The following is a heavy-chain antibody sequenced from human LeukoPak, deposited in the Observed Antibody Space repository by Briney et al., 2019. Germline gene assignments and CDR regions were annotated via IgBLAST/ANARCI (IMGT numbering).Heavy chain of an antibody. CDR1: GFTFSRYA. J-gene: IGHJ4*02. V-gene: IGHV3-23*01. CDR3: AKDLMVPGRSV. D-gene: IGHD2-8*01. CDR2: ISGSGGRT. Sequence: GGSLRLSCAASGFTFSRYAMSWVRQAPGKGLEWVSAISGSGGRTYYADSVKGRFTISRDNSKNTLYLQMNSLRAEDTAVYYCAKDLMVPGRSVWGQGTLVTVSS.